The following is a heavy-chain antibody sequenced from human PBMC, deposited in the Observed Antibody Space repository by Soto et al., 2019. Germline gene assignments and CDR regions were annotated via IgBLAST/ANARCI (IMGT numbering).Heavy chain of an antibody. CDR2: IYYSGST. CDR1: GGSVRSGDYY. J-gene: IGHJ4*02. V-gene: IGHV4-30-4*01. CDR3: ARDHIVLVTAIE. Sequence: PVCGGSVRSGDYYWSSIRQPPGMGLEWIEYIYYSGSTYYNPSLKSRVTISVDTSKNQFSLKLSSVTAADTAVYYCARDHIVLVTAIEWAQRTLVTVSS. D-gene: IGHD2-21*02.